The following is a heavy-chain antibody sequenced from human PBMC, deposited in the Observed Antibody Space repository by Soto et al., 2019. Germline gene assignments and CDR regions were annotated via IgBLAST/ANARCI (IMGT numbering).Heavy chain of an antibody. J-gene: IGHJ6*02. CDR2: IIPIFGTA. D-gene: IGHD5-18*01. V-gene: IGHV1-69*12. CDR1: GGTFSSYG. CDR3: ASHSYGTANFYYYGMDV. Sequence: QVQLVQSGAEVKKPGSSVKVSCKASGGTFSSYGISWVRQAPGQGLEWMGGIIPIFGTADYAQEFQGRVTFTADEATSTAYMQLSGLRAEATAVYDCASHSYGTANFYYYGMDVCGQGTTVTVSS.